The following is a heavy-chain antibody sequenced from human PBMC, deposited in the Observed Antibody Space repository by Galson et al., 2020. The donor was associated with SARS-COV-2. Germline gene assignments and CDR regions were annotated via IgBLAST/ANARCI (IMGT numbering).Heavy chain of an antibody. V-gene: IGHV3-15*01. D-gene: IGHD2-2*01. J-gene: IGHJ6*02. Sequence: GGSLRLSCAASGFTFSNAWMSWVRQAPGKGLEWVGRIKSKTDGGTTDYAAPVKGRFTIPRDDSKTTLYLQMNSLKTEDTAVYYCTTDGTIGDIVVVPAAKYYYYYGMDVWGQGTTVTVSS. CDR2: IKSKTDGGTT. CDR1: GFTFSNAW. CDR3: TTDGTIGDIVVVPAAKYYYYYGMDV.